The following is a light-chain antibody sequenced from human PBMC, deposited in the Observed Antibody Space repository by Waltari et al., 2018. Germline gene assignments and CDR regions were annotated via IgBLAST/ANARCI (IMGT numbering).Light chain of an antibody. CDR2: EVS. J-gene: IGLJ1*01. V-gene: IGLV2-14*01. Sequence: QSALTQPASVSGSPGQSITITCTGTSSDVGGYNYVSWYQQHPGNAPKLMIYEVSNRPSGVSNRFSGSKSGNTASLTISGLQAEDEADYYCSSYTSSTPAQVFGTGTKVTVL. CDR1: SSDVGGYNY. CDR3: SSYTSSTPAQV.